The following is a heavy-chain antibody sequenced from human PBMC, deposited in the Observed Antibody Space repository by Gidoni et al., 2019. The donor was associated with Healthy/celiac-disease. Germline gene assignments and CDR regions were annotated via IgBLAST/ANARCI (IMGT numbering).Heavy chain of an antibody. CDR1: GGSLSSYY. CDR2: IYYSGST. J-gene: IGHJ5*02. D-gene: IGHD3-3*01. CDR3: ARGPTLNYDFWSGPTGGFDP. Sequence: QVQLQESGPGLVKPSETLSLTCTVSGGSLSSYYWSWIRQPPGKGLEWIGYIYYSGSTNYNPSLKSRVTISVDTSKNQFSLKLSSVTAADTAVYYCARGPTLNYDFWSGPTGGFDPWGQGTLVTVSS. V-gene: IGHV4-59*01.